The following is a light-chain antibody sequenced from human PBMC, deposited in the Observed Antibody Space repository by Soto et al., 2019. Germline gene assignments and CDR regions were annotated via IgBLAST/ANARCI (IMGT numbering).Light chain of an antibody. J-gene: IGLJ2*01. CDR1: SSDVGAYKY. Sequence: QSALTQPASVSGSPGQSITISCTGTSSDVGAYKYVSWYQQHPGKAPKLMIYEVNNRPSGVSNRFSGSKSGNTASLTISGLQAEDEADYYCSSYTSSSTLVFGGGTKL. CDR3: SSYTSSSTLV. CDR2: EVN. V-gene: IGLV2-14*03.